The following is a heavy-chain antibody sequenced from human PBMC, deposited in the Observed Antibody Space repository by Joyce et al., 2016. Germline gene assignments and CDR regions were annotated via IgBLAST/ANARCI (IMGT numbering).Heavy chain of an antibody. CDR3: ARVSSTPYYFDF. Sequence: EVQLVESGGGLVQPGVSLRLSCEGSGFTVSSFTMSWVGQAPGKGLEWVAYITSSNARIVYTDSVKGRFTTSRDKAKRSLYQQMDSQRDDDTAVYYCARVSSTPYYFDFWGQGTLVTVSS. D-gene: IGHD6-6*01. CDR1: GFTVSSFT. CDR2: ITSSNARI. V-gene: IGHV3-48*02. J-gene: IGHJ4*02.